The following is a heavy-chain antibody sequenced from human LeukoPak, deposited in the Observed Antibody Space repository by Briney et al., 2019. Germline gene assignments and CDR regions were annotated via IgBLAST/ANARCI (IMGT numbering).Heavy chain of an antibody. Sequence: GGSLRLSCAASGFTFSSYSMNWVRQAPGKGLAWVSYISSGSGTIYYADSVKGRFTISRDNAKNSLYLQMNSLRAEDTAVYYCARVSIAAAGRGSFDYWGQGTLVTVSS. V-gene: IGHV3-48*01. CDR2: ISSGSGTI. D-gene: IGHD6-13*01. CDR1: GFTFSSYS. J-gene: IGHJ4*02. CDR3: ARVSIAAAGRGSFDY.